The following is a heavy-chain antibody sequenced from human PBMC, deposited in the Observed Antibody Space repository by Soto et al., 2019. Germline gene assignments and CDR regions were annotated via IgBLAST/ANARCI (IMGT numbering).Heavy chain of an antibody. D-gene: IGHD3-22*01. CDR2: ISASATQT. V-gene: IGHV3-23*01. CDR1: GFNFNIYA. Sequence: EARILESGGGLAQPGGSLKISCTASGFNFNIYAMWWVRQAPGKGLEWVSGISASATQTYYAESVKGRFAFSRDNSKSTLYLQLDSLTPGATARSYCAKLITAGGSNSWGSGTLVAVSS. CDR3: AKLITAGGSNS. J-gene: IGHJ5*02.